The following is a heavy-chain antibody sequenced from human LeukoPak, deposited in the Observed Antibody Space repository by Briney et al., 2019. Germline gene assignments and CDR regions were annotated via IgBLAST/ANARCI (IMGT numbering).Heavy chain of an antibody. D-gene: IGHD3-9*01. V-gene: IGHV3-21*05. CDR2: ISSSSYI. CDR3: ARGRITIFGYYYGMDV. CDR1: GFTFSSYS. J-gene: IGHJ6*02. Sequence: GGSLRLSCAASGFTFSSYSMNWVRQAPGKGLEWVSYISSSSYIYYADSVKGRFTISRDNAKNSLYLQMNSLRAEDTAVYYCARGRITIFGYYYGMDVWGQGTTVTVSS.